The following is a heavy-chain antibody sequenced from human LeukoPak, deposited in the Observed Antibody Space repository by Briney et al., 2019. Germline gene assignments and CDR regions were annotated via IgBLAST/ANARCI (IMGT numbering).Heavy chain of an antibody. V-gene: IGHV1-8*03. J-gene: IGHJ4*02. CDR3: ARGSGYDSAVAY. Sequence: ASVKVSCKASGYTFTSYDINWVRQATGQGLEWMGWMNPNSGNTGYAQKFQGRVTITRNTSISTAYMELSSLRSEDTAVYYCARGSGYDSAVAYWGQGTLVTVSS. CDR1: GYTFTSYD. D-gene: IGHD5-12*01. CDR2: MNPNSGNT.